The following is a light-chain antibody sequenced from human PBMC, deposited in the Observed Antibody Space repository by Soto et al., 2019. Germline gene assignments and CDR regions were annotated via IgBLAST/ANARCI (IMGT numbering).Light chain of an antibody. J-gene: IGKJ1*01. CDR2: GTS. V-gene: IGKV3-20*01. CDR3: QQYGSSPPCT. Sequence: EIVLTQSPGTLSLSPGERATLSCRADRSVSDTLLTWFQQKPGQAPRLLIFGTSNRATGIPDRFSGSGSGTDFTLTISRLEPEDFAVYYCQQYGSSPPCTFGQGTKVEIK. CDR1: RSVSDTL.